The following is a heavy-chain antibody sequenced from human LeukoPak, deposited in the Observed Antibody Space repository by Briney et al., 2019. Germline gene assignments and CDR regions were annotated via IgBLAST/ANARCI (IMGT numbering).Heavy chain of an antibody. CDR1: GDSVSSNSAA. Sequence: SQTLSLTCAISGDSVSSNSAAWNWIRQSPSRGLEWLGRTYYRSKWYNDYAVSVKSRLTINPDTSKNQFSLKLSSVTAADTAVYYCARGDCSSTSCYNNPPPRAFDIWGQGTMVTVSS. CDR3: ARGDCSSTSCYNNPPPRAFDI. CDR2: TYYRSKWYN. D-gene: IGHD2-2*01. V-gene: IGHV6-1*01. J-gene: IGHJ3*02.